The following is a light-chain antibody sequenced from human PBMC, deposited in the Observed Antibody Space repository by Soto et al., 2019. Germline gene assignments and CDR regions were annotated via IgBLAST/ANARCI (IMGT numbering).Light chain of an antibody. J-gene: IGKJ3*01. Sequence: DIQMTQSPSSLSASVVDSCAITFRASQDISNFLNWYQQTPGKAPKLLTYDASDLETVVPSRFSGTGSGTDFTFTISNVQPEDTATYYCQQYDSLPFTFGPGT. V-gene: IGKV1-33*01. CDR3: QQYDSLPFT. CDR1: QDISNF. CDR2: DAS.